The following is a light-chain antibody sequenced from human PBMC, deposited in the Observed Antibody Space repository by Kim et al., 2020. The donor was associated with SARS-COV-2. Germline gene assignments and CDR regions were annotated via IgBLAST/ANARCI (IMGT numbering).Light chain of an antibody. Sequence: SHGERATLSCRASQTVSNSVLALYQQRPGQAPRLLIYGASSRATGIPDRVSGSWSGTDFTLTISRLESEDFAVYYCQQYGRSLWTFGQGTKVDIK. CDR2: GAS. J-gene: IGKJ1*01. V-gene: IGKV3-20*01. CDR1: QTVSNSV. CDR3: QQYGRSLWT.